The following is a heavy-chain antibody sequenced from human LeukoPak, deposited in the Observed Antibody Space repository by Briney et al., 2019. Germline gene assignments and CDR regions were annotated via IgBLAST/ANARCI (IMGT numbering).Heavy chain of an antibody. D-gene: IGHD4-17*01. V-gene: IGHV4-39*07. CDR2: IYYSEST. Sequence: SETLSLTCTVSGGSMSSSSYYWGWIRQPPGKGLEWIGSIYYSESTYQNPSLKSRVTISVDTSKNQFSLKLSSVTAADTAVYYCARIPTVTFFDYWGQGTLVTVSS. CDR3: ARIPTVTFFDY. J-gene: IGHJ4*02. CDR1: GGSMSSSSYY.